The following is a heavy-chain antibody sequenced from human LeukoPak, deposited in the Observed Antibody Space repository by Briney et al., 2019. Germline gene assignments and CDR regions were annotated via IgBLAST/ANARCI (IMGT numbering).Heavy chain of an antibody. V-gene: IGHV3-23*01. CDR1: GFTFSSYA. CDR3: AKDVHIVVVIAMYFDY. Sequence: GGSLRLSCAASGFTFSSYAMSWVRQAPGKGLEWVSGISGSGGSTYYADSVKGRFTISRDNSKNTLYLQMNSLRAEDTAVYYCAKDVHIVVVIAMYFDYWGQGTLVTVSS. D-gene: IGHD2-21*01. CDR2: ISGSGGST. J-gene: IGHJ4*02.